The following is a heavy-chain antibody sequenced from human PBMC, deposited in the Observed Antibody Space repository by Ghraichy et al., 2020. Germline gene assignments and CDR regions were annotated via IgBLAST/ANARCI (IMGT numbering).Heavy chain of an antibody. J-gene: IGHJ4*02. CDR3: ARVTSWTSKGYFDY. D-gene: IGHD6-13*01. Sequence: GGSLRLSCAASGFTFSSYSMNWVRQAPGKGLEWVSSISSSSSYIYYADSVKGRFTISRDNAKNSLYLRMNSLRAEDTAVYYCARVTSWTSKGYFDYWGQGTLVTVSS. CDR1: GFTFSSYS. CDR2: ISSSSSYI. V-gene: IGHV3-21*01.